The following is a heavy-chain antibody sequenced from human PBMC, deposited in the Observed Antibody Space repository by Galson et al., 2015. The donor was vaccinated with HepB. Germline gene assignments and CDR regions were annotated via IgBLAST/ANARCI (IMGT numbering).Heavy chain of an antibody. CDR1: GGTFSSYT. CDR2: IIPILGIA. D-gene: IGHD6-19*01. CDR3: AIKAVAGTDYYYGMDV. V-gene: IGHV1-69*02. J-gene: IGHJ6*02. Sequence: SVKVSCKASGGTFSSYTISWVRQAPGQGLEWMGRIIPILGIANYAQKFQGRVTITADKSTSTAYMELSSLRSEDTAVYYCAIKAVAGTDYYYGMDVWGQGTTVTVSS.